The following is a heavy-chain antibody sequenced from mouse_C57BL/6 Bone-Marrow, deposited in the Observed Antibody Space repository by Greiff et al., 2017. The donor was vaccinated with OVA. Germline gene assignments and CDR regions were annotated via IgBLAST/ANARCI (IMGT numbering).Heavy chain of an antibody. D-gene: IGHD2-3*01. CDR1: GYTFTSYW. J-gene: IGHJ4*01. Sequence: VKVVESGAELAKPGASVKLSCKASGYTFTSYWMHWVKQRPGQGLEWIGYINPSSGYTKYNQKFKDKATLTADKSSSTAYMQLSSLTYEDSAVYYCARWIYDGYYGPYAMDYWGQGTSVTVSS. V-gene: IGHV1-7*01. CDR2: INPSSGYT. CDR3: ARWIYDGYYGPYAMDY.